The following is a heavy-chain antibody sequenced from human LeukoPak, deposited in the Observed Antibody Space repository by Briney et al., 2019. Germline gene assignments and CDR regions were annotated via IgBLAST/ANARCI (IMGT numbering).Heavy chain of an antibody. CDR1: GFTFSSYW. J-gene: IGHJ6*03. Sequence: PGGSLRLSCAASGFTFSSYWMHWVRQAPGKGLVWVSRINSDGSSTSYADSVKGRFTISRDNAKNTLYLQMNSLRAEDTAVYYCARGGYSSGWYRAYYYYYMDVWGKGTTVTISS. CDR2: INSDGSST. V-gene: IGHV3-74*01. D-gene: IGHD6-19*01. CDR3: ARGGYSSGWYRAYYYYYMDV.